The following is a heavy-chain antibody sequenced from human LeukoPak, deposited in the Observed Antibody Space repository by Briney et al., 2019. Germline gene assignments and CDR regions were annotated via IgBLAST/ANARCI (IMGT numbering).Heavy chain of an antibody. D-gene: IGHD6-19*01. V-gene: IGHV1-18*04. CDR2: ISAYNGNT. Sequence: ASVKVSCKTSGYSFNTYNMHWVRQAPGQGLEWMGWISAYNGNTNYAQKLQGRVTMTTDTSTSTAYMELRSLRSDDTAVYYCARDYSSGWPPFPHWGQGTLVTVSS. CDR3: ARDYSSGWPPFPH. CDR1: GYSFNTYN. J-gene: IGHJ1*01.